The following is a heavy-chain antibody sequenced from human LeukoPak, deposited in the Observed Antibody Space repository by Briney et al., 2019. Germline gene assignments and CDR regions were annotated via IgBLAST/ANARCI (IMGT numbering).Heavy chain of an antibody. Sequence: HSGGSLRLSCAASGFTFSSYWMSWVRQAPGKGLEWVANIKQDGSEKYYVDSVKGRFTISRDNAKNSLYLQMNSLRAEDTAVYYCARDDPYDSDAFEIWGQGTMVTVSS. D-gene: IGHD2-15*01. V-gene: IGHV3-7*01. CDR3: ARDDPYDSDAFEI. CDR1: GFTFSSYW. CDR2: IKQDGSEK. J-gene: IGHJ3*02.